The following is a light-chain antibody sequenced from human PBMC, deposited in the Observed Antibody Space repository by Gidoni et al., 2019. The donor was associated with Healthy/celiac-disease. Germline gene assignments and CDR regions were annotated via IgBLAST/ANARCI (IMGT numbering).Light chain of an antibody. V-gene: IGKV1-39*01. CDR1: QSISSY. Sequence: DIQMTQSPSSLSASVGDRVTSPCRASQSISSYLNWYQQKPGKAPQLLIYAASSLQSGVPSRFCGSASATDFTITISSLPPEDFTTYYCQRSYSTPRTFGPGTKVEIK. CDR2: AAS. CDR3: QRSYSTPRT. J-gene: IGKJ3*01.